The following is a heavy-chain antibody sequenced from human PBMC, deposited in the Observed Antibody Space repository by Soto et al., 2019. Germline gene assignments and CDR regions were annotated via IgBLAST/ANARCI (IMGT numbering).Heavy chain of an antibody. CDR3: AREGFWDTAMVNLYYYYMDV. V-gene: IGHV3-33*01. CDR1: GFTFSSYG. Sequence: GGSLRLSCAASGFTFSSYGMHWVHQAPGKGLEWVAVIWYDGSNKYYADSVKGRFTISRDNSKNTLYLQMNSLRAEDTAVYYCAREGFWDTAMVNLYYYYMDVWGKGTTVTVSS. D-gene: IGHD5-18*01. CDR2: IWYDGSNK. J-gene: IGHJ6*03.